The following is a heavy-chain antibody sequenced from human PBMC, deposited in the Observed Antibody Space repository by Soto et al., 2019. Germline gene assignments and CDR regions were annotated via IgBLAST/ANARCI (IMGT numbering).Heavy chain of an antibody. CDR3: AREAKKYYYMDV. D-gene: IGHD1-26*01. J-gene: IGHJ6*03. V-gene: IGHV1-8*01. Sequence: ASVKVSCKASVYTFTSYDINWVRQATGQGLEWMGWMNPNSGNTGYAQKFQGRVTMTRNTSISTAYMELSSLRSEDTAVYYCAREAKKYYYMDVWGKGTTVTVSS. CDR1: VYTFTSYD. CDR2: MNPNSGNT.